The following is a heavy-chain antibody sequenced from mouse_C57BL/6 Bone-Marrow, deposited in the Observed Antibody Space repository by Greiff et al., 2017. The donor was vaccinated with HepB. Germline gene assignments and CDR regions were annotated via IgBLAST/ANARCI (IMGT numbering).Heavy chain of an antibody. D-gene: IGHD2-1*01. CDR2: INPNNGGT. V-gene: IGHV1-26*01. CDR3: ASGQRYGNYEAY. CDR1: GYTFTDYY. Sequence: VQLQQSGPELVKPGASVKISCKASGYTFTDYYMNWVKQSHGKSLEWIGDINPNNGGTSYNQKFKGKATLTVDKSSSTAYMALRSLTSEDSAVYYCASGQRYGNYEAYWGQGTLVTVSA. J-gene: IGHJ3*01.